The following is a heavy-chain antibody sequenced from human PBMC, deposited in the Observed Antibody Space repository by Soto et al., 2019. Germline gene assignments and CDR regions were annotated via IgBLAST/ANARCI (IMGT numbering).Heavy chain of an antibody. CDR3: ARDADCSGGSCLGNAEYFQH. D-gene: IGHD2-15*01. CDR2: ISYDGSNK. J-gene: IGHJ1*01. CDR1: GFTFSSYA. V-gene: IGHV3-30-3*01. Sequence: QVQLVESGGGVVQPGRSLRLSCAASGFTFSSYAMHWVRQAPGKGLEWVAVISYDGSNKYYADSVKGRFTISRDNSKSTLDLQMNSLRAEDTAVYYCARDADCSGGSCLGNAEYFQHWGQGTLVTVSS.